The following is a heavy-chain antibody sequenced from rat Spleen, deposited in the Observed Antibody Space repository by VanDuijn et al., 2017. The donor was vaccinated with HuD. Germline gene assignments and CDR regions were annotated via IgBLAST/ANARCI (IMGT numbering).Heavy chain of an antibody. CDR3: ARAHTTGIRDWLAY. Sequence: VQLKESGPGLVQPSQTLSLTCTVSGFSLSRYNVHWVRQPPGKGLEWMGRMNYNGDTSYNSALKSRLSISKDTSKSQVFLKMNSLQTEDTATYYCARAHTTGIRDWLAYWGQGTLVTVSS. D-gene: IGHD1-9*01. J-gene: IGHJ3*01. V-gene: IGHV2-63*01. CDR1: GFSLSRYN. CDR2: MNYNGDT.